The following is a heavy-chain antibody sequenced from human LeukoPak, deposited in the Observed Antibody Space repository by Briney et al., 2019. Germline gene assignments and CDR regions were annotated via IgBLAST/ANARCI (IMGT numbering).Heavy chain of an antibody. CDR1: GYTFTSYD. CDR3: ARGGDYSNYDWYFDL. V-gene: IGHV1-8*03. CDR2: MNPNSGNT. J-gene: IGHJ2*01. Sequence: ASVKVSCKASGYTFTSYDINWVRQATGQGLEWMGWMNPNSGNTGYAQKFQGRVTITRNTSISTAYMELSSQRSEDTAVYYCARGGDYSNYDWYFDLWGRGTLVTVSS. D-gene: IGHD4-11*01.